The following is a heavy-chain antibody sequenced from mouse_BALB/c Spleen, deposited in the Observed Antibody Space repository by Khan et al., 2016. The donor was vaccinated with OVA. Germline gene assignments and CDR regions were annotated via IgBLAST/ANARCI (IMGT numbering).Heavy chain of an antibody. CDR1: GYSITSDYA. J-gene: IGHJ2*01. CDR2: ISYSGRT. V-gene: IGHV3-2*02. CDR3: ARSVTITTVVATDFDY. D-gene: IGHD1-1*01. Sequence: EVQLQESGPGLVKPSQSLSLTCTVTGYSITSDYAWNWIRQFPGNKLEWMGYISYSGRTSYNPSLKSRISITRDTSKKQFFLQLNSVTTEDTATYYCARSVTITTVVATDFDYWCQGTTLTVSS.